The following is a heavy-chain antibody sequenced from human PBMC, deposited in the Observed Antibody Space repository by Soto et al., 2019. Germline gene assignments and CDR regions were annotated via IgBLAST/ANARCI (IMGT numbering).Heavy chain of an antibody. V-gene: IGHV1-69*12. CDR1: GGTFSNYP. J-gene: IGHJ2*01. D-gene: IGHD5-12*01. CDR3: ARGNHRWLQLWYFDL. Sequence: QVQLVQSGAEVKKPGSSVKVSCKASGGTFSNYPISWVRQAPGQGLEWMGGIIPIFGTTNYAQKFQGRVTITAAESTSTAYMELSSLRSEDKAVFYCARGNHRWLQLWYFDLWGRGTLVTVSS. CDR2: IIPIFGTT.